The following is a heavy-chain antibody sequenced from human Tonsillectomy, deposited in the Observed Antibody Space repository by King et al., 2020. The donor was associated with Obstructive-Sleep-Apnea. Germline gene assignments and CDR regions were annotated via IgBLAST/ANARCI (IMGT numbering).Heavy chain of an antibody. V-gene: IGHV3-7*01. CDR2: IKTDGSEK. J-gene: IGHJ6*02. CDR3: ASESPPGYYYGMDV. Sequence: VQLVESGGGLVQPGGCLRLSCAGSGFTLSSYWRSVVRQAPGAGREWVAIIKTDGSEKLYVDSVKGRFTISRDKAKNSLYLQMNSLRAEDTAVYYCASESPPGYYYGMDVWGQGTTVTVSS. CDR1: GFTLSSYW.